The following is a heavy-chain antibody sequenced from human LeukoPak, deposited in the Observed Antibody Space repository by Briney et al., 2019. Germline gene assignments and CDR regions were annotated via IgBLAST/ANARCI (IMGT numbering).Heavy chain of an antibody. CDR2: IYPRGTST. CDR3: ARDNSIHERGWWFDP. J-gene: IGHJ5*02. V-gene: IGHV1-46*01. Sequence: VASVKVSCKASGYSFTSHYMHWVRQAPGQGLEWMGLIYPRGTSTIYAEKFQGRIIMTRDMSTTTDYMELSSLKSDDTAVYYCARDNSIHERGWWFDPWGQGTLVTVSS. CDR1: GYSFTSHY. D-gene: IGHD4-23*01.